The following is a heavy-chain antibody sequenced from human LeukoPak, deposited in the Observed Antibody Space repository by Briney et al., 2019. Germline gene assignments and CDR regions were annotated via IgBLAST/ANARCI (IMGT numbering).Heavy chain of an antibody. CDR1: GFTFSSYS. V-gene: IGHV3-48*01. Sequence: GGSLRLSCAASGFTFSSYSMNWVRQAPGKGLEWVSYISTGSTTIYYADSVKGRFTISRDNARNSLYLQMNSLRAEDTAVYYCARDSLYSNSYGHWFDPWGQGTLVTVSS. D-gene: IGHD6-6*01. CDR2: ISTGSTTI. J-gene: IGHJ5*02. CDR3: ARDSLYSNSYGHWFDP.